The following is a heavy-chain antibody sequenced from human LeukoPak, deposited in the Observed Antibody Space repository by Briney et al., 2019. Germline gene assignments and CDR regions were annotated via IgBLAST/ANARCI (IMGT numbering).Heavy chain of an antibody. CDR1: GGSISSGGYY. V-gene: IGHV4-31*03. Sequence: PSETLSLTCTVSGGSISSGGYYWSWIRQHPGKGLEWIGYIYYSGSTYYNPSLKSRVTISIDTSKNQFSLKLSSVTAADTAVYYCARAPRSMREATSHFDYWGQGALVTVSS. J-gene: IGHJ4*02. CDR3: ARAPRSMREATSHFDY. D-gene: IGHD5-12*01. CDR2: IYYSGST.